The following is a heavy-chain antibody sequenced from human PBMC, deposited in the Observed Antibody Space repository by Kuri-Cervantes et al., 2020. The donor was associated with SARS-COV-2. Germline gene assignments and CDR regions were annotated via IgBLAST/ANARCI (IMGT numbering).Heavy chain of an antibody. D-gene: IGHD2-2*03. J-gene: IGHJ5*01. CDR2: ISHSGTTI. CDR1: GFTFKSYE. V-gene: IGHV3-48*03. CDR3: AKEGLGHCSTTSCYPDS. Sequence: GGSLRLSCSASGFTFKSYEMNWVRQAPGKGLEWVSYISHSGTTIYYADSVKGRFTISRDNSKNTLYLQMNSLTADDTAVYYCAKEGLGHCSTTSCYPDSWGQGTLVTVSS.